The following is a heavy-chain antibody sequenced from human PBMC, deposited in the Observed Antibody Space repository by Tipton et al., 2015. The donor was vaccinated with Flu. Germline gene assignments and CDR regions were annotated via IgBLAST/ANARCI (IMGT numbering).Heavy chain of an antibody. CDR2: IYQSGST. D-gene: IGHD3-22*01. CDR1: GYSISSGYY. Sequence: TLSLTCAVSGYSISSGYYWGWIRQPPGKGLEWIGSIYQSGSTYYNPSLKSRATISVDTSKNQFSLKLSSVTAADTAVYYCAGQRRILDDSSGYYDYWGQGTLVAVSS. CDR3: AGQRRILDDSSGYYDY. V-gene: IGHV4-38-2*01. J-gene: IGHJ4*02.